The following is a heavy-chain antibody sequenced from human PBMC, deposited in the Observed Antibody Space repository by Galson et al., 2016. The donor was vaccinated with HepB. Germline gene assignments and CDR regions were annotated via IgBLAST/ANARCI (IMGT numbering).Heavy chain of an antibody. CDR3: ARVKWLERAYDV. Sequence: SVKVSCKASGYIFTDKYLHWVRQAPGQGLEWMGWINPKTGGANSAQKFQGRVTMTRETSISTDYMEASRLTSDDTAVYFCARVKWLERAYDVWGKGTMVTVSS. D-gene: IGHD5-12*01. V-gene: IGHV1-2*02. CDR2: INPKTGGA. CDR1: GYIFTDKY. J-gene: IGHJ3*01.